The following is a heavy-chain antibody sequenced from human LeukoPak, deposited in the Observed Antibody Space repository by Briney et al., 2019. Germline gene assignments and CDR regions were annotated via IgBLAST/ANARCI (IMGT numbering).Heavy chain of an antibody. CDR2: INPNSGRT. D-gene: IGHD3-22*01. CDR1: GYTFTGYY. V-gene: IGHV1-2*02. J-gene: IGHJ4*02. Sequence: GASVKVSCRASGYTFTGYYMHWIRQAPGQGLEWMGWINPNSGRTNYAQKFQGRVTMTSDTPINTAYMDLSRLRSDDTALYYCARGTYYDSSAYSGVRLFDYWGQGTLVTVSS. CDR3: ARGTYYDSSAYSGVRLFDY.